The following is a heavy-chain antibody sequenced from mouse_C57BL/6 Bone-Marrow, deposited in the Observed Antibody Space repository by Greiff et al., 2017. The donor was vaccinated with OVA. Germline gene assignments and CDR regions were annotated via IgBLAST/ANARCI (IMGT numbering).Heavy chain of an antibody. CDR3: ARGDYDVAMDY. CDR1: GFTFTDYY. V-gene: IGHV7-3*01. Sequence: EVQVVESGGGLVQPGGSLSLSCAASGFTFTDYYMSWVRQPPGKALEWLGFIRNKANGYTTEYSASVKGRFTISRDNSQSILYLQMNALRAEDSATYYCARGDYDVAMDYWGQGTSVTVSS. J-gene: IGHJ4*01. CDR2: IRNKANGYTT. D-gene: IGHD2-4*01.